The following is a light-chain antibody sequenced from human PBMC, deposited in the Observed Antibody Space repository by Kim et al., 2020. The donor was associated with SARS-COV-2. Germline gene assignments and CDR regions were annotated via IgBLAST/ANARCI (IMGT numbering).Light chain of an antibody. CDR2: GKN. CDR3: NSRDSNDNVV. J-gene: IGLJ2*01. CDR1: SIRSYY. V-gene: IGLV3-19*01. Sequence: VALGQTVRITSQGDSIRSYYATWNQQKPGQAPILVIYGKNNRPSGIPDRFSGSSSGNTASLTITGTQAGDEADYYCNSRDSNDNVVFGGGTQLTVL.